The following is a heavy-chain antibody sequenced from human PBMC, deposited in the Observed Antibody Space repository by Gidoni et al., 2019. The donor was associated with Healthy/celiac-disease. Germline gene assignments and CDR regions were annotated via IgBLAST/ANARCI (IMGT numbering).Heavy chain of an antibody. J-gene: IGHJ4*02. CDR3: AKATYYYDSSGFDY. V-gene: IGHV3-23*01. Sequence: EVQLLESGGGLVQPGGSLGLSCAASGFTCSSYAVSWVRQAPGKGLGWGPAISGSVGSTYYADSEKGRFTISRDKSKNTLYLQMNSLRAEDTAVYYCAKATYYYDSSGFDYWGQGTLVTVSS. CDR2: ISGSVGST. D-gene: IGHD3-22*01. CDR1: GFTCSSYA.